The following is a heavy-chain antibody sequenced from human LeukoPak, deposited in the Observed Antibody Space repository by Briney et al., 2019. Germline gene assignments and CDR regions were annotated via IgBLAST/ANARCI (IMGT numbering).Heavy chain of an antibody. D-gene: IGHD2-15*01. Sequence: GGSLRLSCAASGFTFSSSGMHWVRQAPGKGLEWVAVILYNGSNKYYADSVKGRFTISRDNSKNTLHLQMNSPRVEDTAVYYCARAGGYCSGGSCYRGYSWFDPWGQGTLVTVSS. J-gene: IGHJ5*02. V-gene: IGHV3-33*01. CDR1: GFTFSSSG. CDR3: ARAGGYCSGGSCYRGYSWFDP. CDR2: ILYNGSNK.